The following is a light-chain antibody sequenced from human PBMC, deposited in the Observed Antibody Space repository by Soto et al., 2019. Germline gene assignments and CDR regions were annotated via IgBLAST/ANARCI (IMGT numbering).Light chain of an antibody. CDR1: QKISSSF. Sequence: IVLTQNARTRAVSPRGVATGGCRASQKISSSFVAWFQQKASQAPRLLIYGASNRATGIPDRFSGCGSRKAVTLTVRRSEPDDCAVYPCHQRRNWPPRTFAQGTRLEIK. J-gene: IGKJ5*01. CDR2: GAS. V-gene: IGKV3D-20*02. CDR3: HQRRNWPPRT.